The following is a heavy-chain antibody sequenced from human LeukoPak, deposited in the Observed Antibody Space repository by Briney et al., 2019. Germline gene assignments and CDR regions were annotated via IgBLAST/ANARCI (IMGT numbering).Heavy chain of an antibody. J-gene: IGHJ4*02. V-gene: IGHV4-59*08. Sequence: SETLSLTCTVSGGSISSNYWTWMRLPPGKGLEWIGYFYYSGSTTHNPSLKSRVTISVDTSKNQFSLKLSSVTAADTAIYYCARHAGVSGYYPLDYWGQGTLVTVSS. CDR1: GGSISSNY. CDR2: FYYSGST. D-gene: IGHD3-22*01. CDR3: ARHAGVSGYYPLDY.